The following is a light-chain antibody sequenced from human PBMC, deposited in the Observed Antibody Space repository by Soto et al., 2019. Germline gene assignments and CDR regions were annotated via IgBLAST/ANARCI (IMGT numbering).Light chain of an antibody. Sequence: QSVLTQPPSASGTPGQRVTISCSGSNSNIGSNTVNWYQQLPGTAPKLLIYSHNQRPSGVPDRFSGSKSGTSAPLAISGLQSEDEADYYCAAWDDSLNGPVFGGGTKVTVL. CDR1: NSNIGSNT. CDR3: AAWDDSLNGPV. V-gene: IGLV1-44*01. J-gene: IGLJ3*02. CDR2: SHN.